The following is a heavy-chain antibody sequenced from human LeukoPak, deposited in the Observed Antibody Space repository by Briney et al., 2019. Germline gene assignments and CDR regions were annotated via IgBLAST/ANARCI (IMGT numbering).Heavy chain of an antibody. J-gene: IGHJ4*02. CDR1: GGSFSGYY. Sequence: SETLSLTCAVYGGSFSGYYWSWIRQPPGKGLEWIGEINHSGSTNYNPSLKSRVTISVDPSKNQFSLKLSSVTAADTAVYYCASRGDYGSWYYFDYWGQGTLVTVSS. V-gene: IGHV4-34*01. CDR3: ASRGDYGSWYYFDY. CDR2: INHSGST. D-gene: IGHD4-17*01.